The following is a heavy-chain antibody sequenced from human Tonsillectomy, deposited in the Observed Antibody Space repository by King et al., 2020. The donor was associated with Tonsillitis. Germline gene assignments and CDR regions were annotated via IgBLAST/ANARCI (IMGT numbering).Heavy chain of an antibody. J-gene: IGHJ4*02. CDR3: AKVYYERSSPFEY. CDR2: ISYDGSDK. CDR1: GFTFSSYG. D-gene: IGHD3-22*01. Sequence: VQLVESGGGVVQPGRSLRLSCAASGFTFSSYGMHWVRQAPGKGLEWVAVISYDGSDKYYADTVKGRFTISRDNSKNTLNLQMNSLRPEDTAAYYCAKVYYERSSPFEYWGPGTLVTVS. V-gene: IGHV3-30*18.